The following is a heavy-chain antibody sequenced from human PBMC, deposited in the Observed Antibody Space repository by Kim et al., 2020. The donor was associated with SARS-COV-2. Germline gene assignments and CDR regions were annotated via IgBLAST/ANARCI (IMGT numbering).Heavy chain of an antibody. CDR2: INSDGSST. CDR1: GFTFSSHW. CDR3: ARRQFSSGWYYFDY. J-gene: IGHJ4*02. D-gene: IGHD6-19*01. V-gene: IGHV3-74*01. Sequence: GFTFSSHWMHWVRQAPGKGLVWVSRINSDGSSTSYADSVKGRFTISRYNAKNTLYLQMNSLRADDTAVYYCARRQFSSGWYYFDYWGQGTLAT.